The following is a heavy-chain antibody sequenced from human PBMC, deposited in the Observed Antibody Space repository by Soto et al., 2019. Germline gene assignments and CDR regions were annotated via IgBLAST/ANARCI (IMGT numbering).Heavy chain of an antibody. J-gene: IGHJ4*02. CDR2: ISSRSGNI. D-gene: IGHD2-15*01. CDR1: GFTFSTYS. Sequence: GGSLRLSCAASGFTFSTYSMNWVRQAPGKGLEWVSSISSRSGNIYYADSVKGRFTISRDNAKNSLFLQMNSLRAEDTAVYYCARDLGSHRSIDYSGQGTLVTVST. V-gene: IGHV3-21*01. CDR3: ARDLGSHRSIDY.